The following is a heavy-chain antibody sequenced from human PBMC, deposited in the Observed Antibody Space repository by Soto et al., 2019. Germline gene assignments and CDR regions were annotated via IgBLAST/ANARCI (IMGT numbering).Heavy chain of an antibody. CDR3: VKDRGYLVVITAATVEK. J-gene: IGHJ4*02. CDR2: MSYDGTNK. Sequence: QVQLVESGGGVVQPGGSLRLSCAASGFMFGTYGMHWVRQTPGKGLEWVAVMSYDGTNKYYADSVKGRFTISRDNSENTLYLQMNSLRSEDTAVYYCVKDRGYLVVITAATVEKWGRGTLVTVSS. V-gene: IGHV3-30*18. D-gene: IGHD2-21*02. CDR1: GFMFGTYG.